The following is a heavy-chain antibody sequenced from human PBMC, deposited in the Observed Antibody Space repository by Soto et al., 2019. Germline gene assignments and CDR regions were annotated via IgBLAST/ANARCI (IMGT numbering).Heavy chain of an antibody. CDR2: ISWNSGSI. CDR3: AGDYGPRGGIDY. Sequence: GGSLRLSCAASGFTFDDYAMHWVRQAPGKGLEWVSGISWNSGSIGYADSVKGRFTISRDNAKNSLYLQMNSLRAEDTALYYCAGDYGPRGGIDYWGQGTLVTVSS. CDR1: GFTFDDYA. J-gene: IGHJ4*02. D-gene: IGHD4-17*01. V-gene: IGHV3-9*01.